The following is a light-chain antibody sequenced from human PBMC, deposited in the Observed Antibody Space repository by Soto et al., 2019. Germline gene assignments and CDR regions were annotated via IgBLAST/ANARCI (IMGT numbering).Light chain of an antibody. J-gene: IGLJ1*01. V-gene: IGLV2-14*01. CDR3: SSYTSSSTLV. CDR1: SRDVGGYNY. CDR2: DVS. Sequence: XSALTPPASVSGTPGQSFTISCTGTSRDVGGYNYVSWYQQHPGKAPKLMIYDVSNRPSGVSNRFSGSKSGNTASLTISGLQAEDEADYYCSSYTSSSTLVFGTGTKVTVL.